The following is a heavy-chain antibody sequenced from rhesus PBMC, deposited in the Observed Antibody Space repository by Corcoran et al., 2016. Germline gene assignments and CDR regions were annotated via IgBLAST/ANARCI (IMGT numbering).Heavy chain of an antibody. D-gene: IGHD6-43*01. V-gene: IGHV4-99*01. Sequence: QVQLQESGPGLVKPSETLSLTCAVSGYSISSGYYWGWIRQPPGKGLEYIGYICVSSGSTYYNPSLKSRVTISKDTSKNQFSLKLSSVTAADTAVYYCGAYSSSYYFDYWGQGVLVTVSS. CDR3: GAYSSSYYFDY. CDR1: GYSISSGYY. J-gene: IGHJ4*01. CDR2: ICVSSGST.